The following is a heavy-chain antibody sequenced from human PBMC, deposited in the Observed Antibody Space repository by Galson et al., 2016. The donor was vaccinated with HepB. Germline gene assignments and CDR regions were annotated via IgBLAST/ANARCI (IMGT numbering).Heavy chain of an antibody. CDR3: ARESSGYMEPLNWLDP. Sequence: SLRLSCAASEFTFSTYWMNWVRLAPGKGLEWVANIKEDGSEKNYVDSVKGRFTISKDNAKNSLYLQMNSLRADDTALYYWARESSGYMEPLNWLDPGGQGTLVTVSS. J-gene: IGHJ5*02. CDR1: EFTFSTYW. CDR2: IKEDGSEK. D-gene: IGHD3-22*01. V-gene: IGHV3-7*01.